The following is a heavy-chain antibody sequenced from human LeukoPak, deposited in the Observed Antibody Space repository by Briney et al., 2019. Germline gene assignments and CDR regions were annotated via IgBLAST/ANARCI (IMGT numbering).Heavy chain of an antibody. Sequence: PGGSLRLSCAASGFTFSSYAMSWVRQAPGKGLEWVSAISGSGGSTYYADSVKGRFTISRDNSKNTLYLQMNSLRAEDTAVYYCAKDTGPFYSRGWYGAAFDYGGQGPLVPVSS. CDR1: GFTFSSYA. V-gene: IGHV3-23*01. D-gene: IGHD6-19*01. CDR2: ISGSGGST. CDR3: AKDTGPFYSRGWYGAAFDY. J-gene: IGHJ4*02.